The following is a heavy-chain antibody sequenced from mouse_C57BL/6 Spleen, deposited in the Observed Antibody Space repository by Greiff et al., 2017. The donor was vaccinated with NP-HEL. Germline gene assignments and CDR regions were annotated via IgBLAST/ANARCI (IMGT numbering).Heavy chain of an antibody. CDR3: AREGPYYYGSSRYAMDY. CDR1: GFTFSDYY. J-gene: IGHJ4*01. D-gene: IGHD1-1*01. V-gene: IGHV5-16*01. Sequence: EVKLMESEGGLVQPGSSMKLSCTASGFTFSDYYMAWVRQVPEKGLEWVANINYDGSSTYYLDSLKSRFIISRDNAKNILYLQMSSLKSEDTATYYCAREGPYYYGSSRYAMDYWGQGTSVTVSS. CDR2: INYDGSST.